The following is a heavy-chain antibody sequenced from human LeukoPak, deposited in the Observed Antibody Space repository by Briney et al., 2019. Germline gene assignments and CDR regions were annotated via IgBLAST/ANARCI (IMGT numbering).Heavy chain of an antibody. CDR1: GGSISSSSYY. CDR2: IYHSGST. Sequence: SETLSLTCTVSGGSISSSSYYWGWIRQPPGKGLEWIGEIYHSGSTNYNPSLKSRVTISVDKSKNQFSLKLSSVTAADTAVYYCARGYSSDWRPYYYGMDVWGQGTTVTVSS. V-gene: IGHV4-39*07. CDR3: ARGYSSDWRPYYYGMDV. J-gene: IGHJ6*02. D-gene: IGHD6-19*01.